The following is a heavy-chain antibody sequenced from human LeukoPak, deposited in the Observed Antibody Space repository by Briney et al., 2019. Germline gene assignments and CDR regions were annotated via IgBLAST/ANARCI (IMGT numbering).Heavy chain of an antibody. CDR1: GFTFSDYF. CDR2: ISYDGSNK. CDR3: AKFALSGSHGEGY. V-gene: IGHV3-30*18. Sequence: GGSLRLSCVASGFTFSDYFMSWIRQAPGKGLEWVAVISYDGSNKYYADSVKGRFTISRDNSKNTLYLQMNSLRAEDTAVYYCAKFALSGSHGEGYWGQGTLVTVSS. J-gene: IGHJ4*02. D-gene: IGHD3-10*01.